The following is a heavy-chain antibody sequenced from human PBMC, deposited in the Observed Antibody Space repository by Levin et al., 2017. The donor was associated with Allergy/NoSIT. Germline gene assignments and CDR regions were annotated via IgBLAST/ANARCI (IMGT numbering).Heavy chain of an antibody. Sequence: GESLKISCAASGFTFSSYGMHWVRQAPGKGLEWVAVIWYDGSNKYYADSVKGRFTISRDNSKNTLYLQMNSLRAEDTAVYYCARGPFGSSWYYLHYWGQGTLVTVSS. CDR1: GFTFSSYG. CDR2: IWYDGSNK. J-gene: IGHJ4*02. CDR3: ARGPFGSSWYYLHY. V-gene: IGHV3-33*01. D-gene: IGHD6-13*01.